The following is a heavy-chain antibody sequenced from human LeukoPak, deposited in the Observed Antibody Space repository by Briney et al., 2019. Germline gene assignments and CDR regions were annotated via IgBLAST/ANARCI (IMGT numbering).Heavy chain of an antibody. D-gene: IGHD3-16*01. J-gene: IGHJ6*03. Sequence: GGSLRLSCAASGFTFSSYGMHWVRQAPGKGLEWVAFIRYDGSNKYYADSVKGRFTISRDNSKNTLYLQMNSLRAEDTAVYYCAKGGESRLGYYYMDVWGKGTTVTVSS. V-gene: IGHV3-30*02. CDR2: IRYDGSNK. CDR3: AKGGESRLGYYYMDV. CDR1: GFTFSSYG.